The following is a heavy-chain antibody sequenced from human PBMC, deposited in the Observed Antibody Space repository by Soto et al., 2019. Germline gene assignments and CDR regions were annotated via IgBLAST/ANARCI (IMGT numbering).Heavy chain of an antibody. CDR1: GYTFTSYA. V-gene: IGHV1-3*01. CDR3: ARDSTIAAPNYFDY. D-gene: IGHD6-6*01. CDR2: INAGNGNT. J-gene: IGHJ4*02. Sequence: ASVKVSCKASGYTFTSYAMHWVRQAPGQRLEWMGWINAGNGNTKYSQKFQGRVTITRDTSASTAYMELSSLRSEDTAVYYCARDSTIAAPNYFDYWGQGTPVTVSS.